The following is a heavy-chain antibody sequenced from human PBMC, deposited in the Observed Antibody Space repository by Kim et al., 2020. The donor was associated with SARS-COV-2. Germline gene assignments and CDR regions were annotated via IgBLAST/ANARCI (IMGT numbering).Heavy chain of an antibody. V-gene: IGHV3-23*01. Sequence: GGSLRLSCAASGFTFSSYAMSWVRQAPGKGLEWVSAISGSGGSTYYADSVKGRFTISRDNSKNTLYLQMNSLRAEDTAVYYCAKAPGGGYSYGFPPEYFQHWGQGTLVTVSS. CDR3: AKAPGGGYSYGFPPEYFQH. CDR2: ISGSGGST. D-gene: IGHD5-18*01. J-gene: IGHJ1*01. CDR1: GFTFSSYA.